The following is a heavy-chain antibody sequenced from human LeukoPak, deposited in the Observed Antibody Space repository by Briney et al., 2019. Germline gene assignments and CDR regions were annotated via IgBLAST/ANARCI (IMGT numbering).Heavy chain of an antibody. CDR2: INHSGST. CDR3: ARLYYRDSGSRRHYYYYMDV. Sequence: SETLSLTCAVYGGSFSGYYWSWIRQPPGKGLEWIGEINHSGSTNYNPSLKSRVTISVDTSKNQFSLKLSSVTAADTAVYYCARLYYRDSGSRRHYYYYMDVWGKGTTVTVSS. CDR1: GGSFSGYY. V-gene: IGHV4-34*01. D-gene: IGHD1-26*01. J-gene: IGHJ6*03.